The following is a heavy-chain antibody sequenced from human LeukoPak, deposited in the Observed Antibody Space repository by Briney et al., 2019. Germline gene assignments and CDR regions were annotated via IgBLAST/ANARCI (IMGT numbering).Heavy chain of an antibody. CDR2: IYTSGST. CDR3: AREAVAGGSGSNYYYYGADV. D-gene: IGHD3-10*01. CDR1: GDSISNYY. J-gene: IGHJ6*02. V-gene: IGHV4-4*07. Sequence: SETLSLTCTVSGDSISNYYGSWIRQPAGKGRKWIGRIYTSGSTNYNPSLKSRVTMSVDTSKNQFSLKLSSVTAADTAVYYCAREAVAGGSGSNYYYYGADVWGQGTTVTVSS.